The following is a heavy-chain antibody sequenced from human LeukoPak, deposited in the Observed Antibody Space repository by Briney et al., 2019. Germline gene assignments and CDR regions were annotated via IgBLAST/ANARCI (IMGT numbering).Heavy chain of an antibody. CDR3: ARGIATITQDSFDV. D-gene: IGHD1-26*01. CDR2: IHSSGST. Sequence: PSETLSLTCTVSGGSISNYYWSWTRQSAGKGLEWIGRIHSSGSTNVNPSLRSRVTMSADTSKHQFSLWLTSVTAADTALYYCARGIATITQDSFDVWGLGTMVTVSS. J-gene: IGHJ3*01. V-gene: IGHV4-4*07. CDR1: GGSISNYY.